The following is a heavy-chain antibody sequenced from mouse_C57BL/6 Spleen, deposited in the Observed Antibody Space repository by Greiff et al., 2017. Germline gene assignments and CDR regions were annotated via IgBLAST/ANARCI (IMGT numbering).Heavy chain of an antibody. D-gene: IGHD2-4*01. CDR1: GYTFTDYY. V-gene: IGHV1-26*01. Sequence: VQLQQSGPELVKPGASVKISCKASGYTFTDYYMNWVKQSHGKSLEWIGDINPNNGGTSYNQKFKGKATLTVDKSSSTAYMELRSLTSEDSAVYYCARFYYDYDGLDYWGQGTTLTVSS. CDR2: INPNNGGT. CDR3: ARFYYDYDGLDY. J-gene: IGHJ2*01.